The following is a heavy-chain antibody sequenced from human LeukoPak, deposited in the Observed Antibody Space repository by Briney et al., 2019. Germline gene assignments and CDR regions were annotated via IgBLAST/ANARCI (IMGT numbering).Heavy chain of an antibody. CDR3: ARMDTSMITYFDY. J-gene: IGHJ4*02. D-gene: IGHD5-18*01. CDR1: GSSFTSYW. Sequence: GESLQISCKGSGSSFTSYWIAWVRQMPGKGLEWMGVIYPGDSDTRYSPSFQGQVTISADKSITTAYLQWSGLRASDTAMYYCARMDTSMITYFDYCGQGTLVTVSS. V-gene: IGHV5-51*01. CDR2: IYPGDSDT.